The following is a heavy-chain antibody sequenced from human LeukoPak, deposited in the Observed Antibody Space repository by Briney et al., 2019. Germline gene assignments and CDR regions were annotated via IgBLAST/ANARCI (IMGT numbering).Heavy chain of an antibody. CDR2: ISYDGSNK. D-gene: IGHD3-16*01. J-gene: IGHJ4*02. CDR1: GFTFSTYA. V-gene: IGHV3-30-3*01. Sequence: GRSLRLSCAASGFTFSTYAMHWVRQAPGKGLEWVAVISYDGSNKYYADPVKGRFTISRDNSKNTLYLQMNSLRAEDTAVYYCARTSGYEYVFDYWGQGTLLTVSS. CDR3: ARTSGYEYVFDY.